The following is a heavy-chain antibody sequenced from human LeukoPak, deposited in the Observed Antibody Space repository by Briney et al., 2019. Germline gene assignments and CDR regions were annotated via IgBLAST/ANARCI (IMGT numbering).Heavy chain of an antibody. Sequence: SETLSLTCTVSGGSISSYYWSWIRQPPGKGLEWIGEINHSGSTNYNPSLKSRVTISVDTSKNQFSLKLSSVTAADTAVYYCARAGRMAAAVHYNWFDPWGQGTLVTVSS. J-gene: IGHJ5*02. V-gene: IGHV4-34*01. D-gene: IGHD6-13*01. CDR2: INHSGST. CDR3: ARAGRMAAAVHYNWFDP. CDR1: GGSISSYY.